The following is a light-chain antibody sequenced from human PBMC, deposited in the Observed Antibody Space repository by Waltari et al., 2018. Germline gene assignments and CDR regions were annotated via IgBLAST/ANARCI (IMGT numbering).Light chain of an antibody. Sequence: SALTQPRSVSGSPGQSVTISCTGTTCDVGGYNYVSWYQHHPGKAPKLMIFDVTQRPSGVPDRFSGSKSANTASLTISGLQAEDEADYYCCSFAGTYTWVFGGGTKVTVL. CDR3: CSFAGTYTWV. V-gene: IGLV2-11*01. J-gene: IGLJ3*02. CDR2: DVT. CDR1: TCDVGGYNY.